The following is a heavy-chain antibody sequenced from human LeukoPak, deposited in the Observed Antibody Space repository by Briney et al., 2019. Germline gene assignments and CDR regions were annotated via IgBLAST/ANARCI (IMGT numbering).Heavy chain of an antibody. CDR1: GFTFSNYA. V-gene: IGHV3-30*04. CDR3: AKSGYNRFDY. J-gene: IGHJ4*02. D-gene: IGHD5-24*01. CDR2: ISYDGSNK. Sequence: SGGSLRLSCAASGFTFSNYALHWVRQAPGKGLEWVAVISYDGSNKFYADSVRGRFTISRDNSKNTLYLQMNSLRAEDTAVYYCAKSGYNRFDYWGQGTLVTVSS.